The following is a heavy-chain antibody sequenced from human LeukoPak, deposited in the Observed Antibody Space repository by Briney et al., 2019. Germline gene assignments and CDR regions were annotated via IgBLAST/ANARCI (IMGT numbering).Heavy chain of an antibody. J-gene: IGHJ3*02. CDR1: GYSISSGYY. CDR3: ARAPDAFDI. Sequence: SETLSLTCTVSGYSISSGYYWGWIRQPPGKGLEWIGSIYHSGSTYYNPSLKSRVTISVDTSKNQFSLKLSSVTAADTAVYYCARAPDAFDIWGQGTMVTVSS. V-gene: IGHV4-38-2*02. CDR2: IYHSGST.